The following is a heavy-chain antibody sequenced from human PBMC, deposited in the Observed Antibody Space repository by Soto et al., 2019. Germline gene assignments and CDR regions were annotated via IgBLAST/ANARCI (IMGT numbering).Heavy chain of an antibody. Sequence: SETLSLTCTVSGGSISSYYWSWIRQPPGKGLEWIGYIYYSGSTNYNPSLKSRVTISVDTSKNQFSLKLSSVTAADTAVYYCASSGYSYGSTFDYWGQGTLVTVSS. CDR2: IYYSGST. V-gene: IGHV4-59*01. CDR3: ASSGYSYGSTFDY. J-gene: IGHJ4*02. D-gene: IGHD5-18*01. CDR1: GGSISSYY.